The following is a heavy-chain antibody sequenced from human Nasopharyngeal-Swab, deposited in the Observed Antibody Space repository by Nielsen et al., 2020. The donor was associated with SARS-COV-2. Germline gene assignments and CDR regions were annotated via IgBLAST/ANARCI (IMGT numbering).Heavy chain of an antibody. D-gene: IGHD1-14*01. CDR3: ARDLPHSDRAAGGYFDS. V-gene: IGHV3-21*01. J-gene: IGHJ4*02. CDR2: ISQSGDYI. Sequence: VRQAPGKGLEWVSSISQSGDYIFFGDSVKGRFNISRDNAKNSLYLQMHSLRVEDTAVYYCARDLPHSDRAAGGYFDSWGQGTLVTVSS.